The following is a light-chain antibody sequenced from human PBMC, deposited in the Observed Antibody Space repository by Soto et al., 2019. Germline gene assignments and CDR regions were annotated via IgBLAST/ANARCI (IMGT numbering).Light chain of an antibody. CDR1: QGIRND. Sequence: DIQMTQSPSSLSASVGDRVTITCRASQGIRNDLGWYQQKPGKAPKRLIYAASSLQSGVPSSFSGIGSGTYFPHTIRSLQPEYFATYNGLQQNSYPPLTFGGGPKEEIK. CDR3: LQQNSYPPLT. CDR2: AAS. J-gene: IGKJ4*01. V-gene: IGKV1-17*01.